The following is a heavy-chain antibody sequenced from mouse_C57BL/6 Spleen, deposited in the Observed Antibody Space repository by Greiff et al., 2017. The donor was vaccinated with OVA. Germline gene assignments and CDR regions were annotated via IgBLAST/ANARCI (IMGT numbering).Heavy chain of an antibody. CDR2: IWPGGGT. Sequence: VHLVESGPGLVAPSQSLSITCTVSGFSLTSYAISWVRQPPGKGLEWLGVIWPGGGTNYNSAIKSSMSIRKDNSKSQVFLKMNSLQTDDTARYYCARGSSLSYAMDYWGQGTSVTVSS. D-gene: IGHD1-1*01. CDR3: ARGSSLSYAMDY. V-gene: IGHV2-9-1*01. J-gene: IGHJ4*01. CDR1: GFSLTSYA.